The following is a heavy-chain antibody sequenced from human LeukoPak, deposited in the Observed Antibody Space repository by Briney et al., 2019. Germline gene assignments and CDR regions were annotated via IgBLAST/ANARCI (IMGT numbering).Heavy chain of an antibody. D-gene: IGHD3-10*01. Sequence: GGSLRLSCAASGFTFSSYDMSWVRQAPGKGLEWVSAVSGSGGNTFYADSVKGRFTISRDNSNNTLYLQMNSLRAEDTAIFYCAKDLVRYYGAGDTFDIWGQGTMVTVSS. CDR3: AKDLVRYYGAGDTFDI. V-gene: IGHV3-23*01. CDR1: GFTFSSYD. CDR2: VSGSGGNT. J-gene: IGHJ3*02.